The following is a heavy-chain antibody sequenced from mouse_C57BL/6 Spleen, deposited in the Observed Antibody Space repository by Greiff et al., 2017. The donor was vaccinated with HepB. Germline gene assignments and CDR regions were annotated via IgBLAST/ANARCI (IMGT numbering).Heavy chain of an antibody. J-gene: IGHJ2*01. CDR1: GFNIKDDY. V-gene: IGHV14-4*01. Sequence: EVQLQQSGAELVRPGASVKLSCTASGFNIKDDYMHWVKQRPEQGLEWIGWIDPENGDTEYASKFQGKATITADTSSNTAYLQLSSLTSEDTAVYYCTRSKVFDYWGQGTTLTVSS. CDR3: TRSKVFDY. D-gene: IGHD2-5*01. CDR2: IDPENGDT.